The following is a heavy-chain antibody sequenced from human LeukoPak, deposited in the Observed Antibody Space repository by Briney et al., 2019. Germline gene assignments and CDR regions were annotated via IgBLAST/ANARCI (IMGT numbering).Heavy chain of an antibody. CDR1: GGSINSHY. V-gene: IGHV4-59*11. J-gene: IGHJ4*02. CDR2: IYYSGST. Sequence: SETLSLTCTVSGGSINSHYWSWSRQPPGKGLEWIGYIYYSGSTNYNPSLKSRVTISVDTSKNQFSLKLTSVTAADTAVYCCVRGSNWNRFDYWGQGTLVTVSS. D-gene: IGHD1-20*01. CDR3: VRGSNWNRFDY.